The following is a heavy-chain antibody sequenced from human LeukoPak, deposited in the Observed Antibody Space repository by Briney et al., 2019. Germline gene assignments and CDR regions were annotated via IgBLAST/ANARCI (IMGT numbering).Heavy chain of an antibody. CDR1: GYTFTGYY. Sequence: ASVRVSCKASGYTFTGYYMHWVRQAPGQGLEWMGYINPNSGGTNYAQNFQGRVTMTRDTSISTAYMELSRLRSDDTAVYYCASAYCSGGSCYSFDYWGQGTLVTVSS. V-gene: IGHV1-2*02. CDR3: ASAYCSGGSCYSFDY. CDR2: INPNSGGT. D-gene: IGHD2-15*01. J-gene: IGHJ4*02.